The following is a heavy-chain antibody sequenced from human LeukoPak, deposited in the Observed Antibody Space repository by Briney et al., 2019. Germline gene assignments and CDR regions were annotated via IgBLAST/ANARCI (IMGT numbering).Heavy chain of an antibody. CDR3: AHSEDYYGSVDAFDI. V-gene: IGHV2-5*02. CDR2: IYWDDDK. Sequence: SGPTLVKPTQTLTLTCTFSGFSLSTSGVGVGWIRQPPGKALEWLASIYWDDDKRYSPSLESRLTITKDTFKNQVVLTMTNMDPVDTATYYCAHSEDYYGSVDAFDIWGQGTMVTVSS. J-gene: IGHJ3*02. CDR1: GFSLSTSGVG. D-gene: IGHD3-10*01.